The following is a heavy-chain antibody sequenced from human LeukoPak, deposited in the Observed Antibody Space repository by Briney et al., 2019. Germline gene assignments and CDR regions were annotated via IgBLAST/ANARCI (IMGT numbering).Heavy chain of an antibody. CDR2: ISAYNGNT. CDR3: ARDALVYDSSGYYYVRLGY. J-gene: IGHJ4*02. Sequence: ASVKVSCKASGYTFTSYGISWVRQAPGQGLEWMGWISAYNGNTNYAQKFQGRVTITADESTSTAYMELSSLRSEDTAVYYCARDALVYDSSGYYYVRLGYWGQGTLVTVSS. D-gene: IGHD3-22*01. CDR1: GYTFTSYG. V-gene: IGHV1-18*01.